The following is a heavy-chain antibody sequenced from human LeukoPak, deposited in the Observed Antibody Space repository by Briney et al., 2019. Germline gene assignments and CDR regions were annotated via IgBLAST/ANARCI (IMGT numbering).Heavy chain of an antibody. Sequence: ASVKVSCKASGYTFTGYYMLWVRQAPGQGLEWMGWINPNSGGTNYAQKFQGRVTMTRDTSISTAYMELSRLRSDDTAVYYCARLLFRYYYDSSGYYPDAFDIWGQGTMVTVSS. J-gene: IGHJ3*02. CDR2: INPNSGGT. V-gene: IGHV1-2*02. CDR1: GYTFTGYY. CDR3: ARLLFRYYYDSSGYYPDAFDI. D-gene: IGHD3-22*01.